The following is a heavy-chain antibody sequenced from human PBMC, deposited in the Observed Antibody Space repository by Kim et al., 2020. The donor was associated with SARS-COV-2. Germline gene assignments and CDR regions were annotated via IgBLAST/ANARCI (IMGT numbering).Heavy chain of an antibody. CDR3: TRMEEYSSSLFRGAFDI. D-gene: IGHD6-6*01. J-gene: IGHJ3*02. CDR2: IRSKAYGGTT. V-gene: IGHV3-49*03. Sequence: GGSLRLSCTASGFTFGDYAMSWFRQAPGKGLEWVGFIRSKAYGGTTEYAASVKGRFTISRDDSKSIAYLQMNSLKTEDTAVYYCTRMEEYSSSLFRGAFDIWGQGTMVTVSS. CDR1: GFTFGDYA.